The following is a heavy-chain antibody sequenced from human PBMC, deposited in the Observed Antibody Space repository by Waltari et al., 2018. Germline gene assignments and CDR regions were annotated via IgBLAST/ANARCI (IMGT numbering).Heavy chain of an antibody. CDR2: IYSGGST. CDR1: GFTVSSDY. Sequence: EVQLVESGGGLIQPGGSLRLSCAASGFTVSSDYMRWVRQAPGKGLEWVSVIYSGGSTYYADSVKGRFTISRDNSKNTLYLQMNSLRAEDTAVYYCARGPSLPAYDFWSGYCDYWGQGTLVTVSS. CDR3: ARGPSLPAYDFWSGYCDY. J-gene: IGHJ4*02. V-gene: IGHV3-53*01. D-gene: IGHD3-3*01.